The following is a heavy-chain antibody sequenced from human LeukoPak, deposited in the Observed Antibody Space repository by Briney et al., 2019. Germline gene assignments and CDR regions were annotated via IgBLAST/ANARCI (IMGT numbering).Heavy chain of an antibody. CDR3: AKDQGELLLAEEYGIGY. CDR1: GFTFSSYA. Sequence: GGSLRLSCAASGFTFSSYAMSWVRQAPGKGLEWVSAISGSGGSTYYADSVKGRFTISRDNSKNTLYLQMNSLRAEDTAVYYCAKDQGELLLAEEYGIGYWGQGTLVTVSS. D-gene: IGHD1-26*01. CDR2: ISGSGGST. J-gene: IGHJ4*02. V-gene: IGHV3-23*01.